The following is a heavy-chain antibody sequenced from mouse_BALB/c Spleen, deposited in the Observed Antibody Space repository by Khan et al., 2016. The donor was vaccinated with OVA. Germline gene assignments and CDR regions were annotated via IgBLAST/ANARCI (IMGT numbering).Heavy chain of an antibody. CDR2: INPGSGNT. CDR1: GYAFADYL. Sequence: VQLQESGTELLSPGTSVKVSCKASGYAFADYLIDWVKQRPGQGLEWIGVINPGSGNTNYNEKFKGKATLTAAKFSSTAYMQLSSLTSDDSAVYFCARSGGYGDAVDYWGQGTSVTVSS. J-gene: IGHJ4*01. CDR3: ARSGGYGDAVDY. V-gene: IGHV1-54*01. D-gene: IGHD2-2*01.